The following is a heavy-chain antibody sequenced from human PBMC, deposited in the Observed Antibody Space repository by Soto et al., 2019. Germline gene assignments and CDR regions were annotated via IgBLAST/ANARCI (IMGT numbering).Heavy chain of an antibody. Sequence: QGQLQESGPGLVRPSETLSLTCTVSGASITSYYWSWIRQSSGKGLEWIGYIHYSGSTNYNPSLESRVTMSIDTSECQFSLRLRSVTAADTAVYYCARLDYYYYLDVWGKGTAVTVSS. CDR2: IHYSGST. J-gene: IGHJ6*03. V-gene: IGHV4-59*12. CDR3: ARLDYYYYLDV. CDR1: GASITSYY.